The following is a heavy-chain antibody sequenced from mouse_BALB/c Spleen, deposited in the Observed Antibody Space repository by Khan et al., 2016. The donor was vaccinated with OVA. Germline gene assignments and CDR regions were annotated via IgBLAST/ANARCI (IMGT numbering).Heavy chain of an antibody. D-gene: IGHD3-1*01. CDR2: IDYSGRA. CDR3: ARGLRYFDY. V-gene: IGHV3-2*02. Sequence: EVQLQESGPGLVKPSQSLSLTCTVTGYSITSDSAWNWIRQFPGNKLEWMGYIDYSGRANYNPSLKSRISITRDTSKNQFFLQLNSVTTEDTATXYCARGLRYFDYWGQGTTLTVSS. J-gene: IGHJ2*01. CDR1: GYSITSDSA.